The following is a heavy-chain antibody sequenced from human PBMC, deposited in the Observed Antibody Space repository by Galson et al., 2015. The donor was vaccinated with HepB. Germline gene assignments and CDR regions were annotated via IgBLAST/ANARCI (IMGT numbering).Heavy chain of an antibody. CDR3: ARVADADYGDHSHFDY. CDR2: ISSTGTYT. D-gene: IGHD4-17*01. V-gene: IGHV3-11*06. Sequence: SLRLSCAASGFTFSDYYMSWIRQAPGKGLEWLSYISSTGTYTNYADSVKGRFTISRENAKNSLYLQMNNLRAEDTALYYCARVADADYGDHSHFDYWGQGTLVTVSS. J-gene: IGHJ4*02. CDR1: GFTFSDYY.